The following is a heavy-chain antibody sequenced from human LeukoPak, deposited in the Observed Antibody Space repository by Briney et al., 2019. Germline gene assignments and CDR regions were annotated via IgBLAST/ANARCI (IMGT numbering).Heavy chain of an antibody. V-gene: IGHV4-59*07. CDR2: VYYRGDT. CDR3: ARWRTDWGFDY. J-gene: IGHJ4*02. D-gene: IGHD7-27*01. Sequence: SDTLSLTCTVSDGSISGYYWSWIRQPPGKGLEFIGSVYYRGDTNYNPSLQSRATVSLGTSKSQFSLKLSSVTAADTAVYFCARWRTDWGFDYWGQGALVTVSS. CDR1: DGSISGYY.